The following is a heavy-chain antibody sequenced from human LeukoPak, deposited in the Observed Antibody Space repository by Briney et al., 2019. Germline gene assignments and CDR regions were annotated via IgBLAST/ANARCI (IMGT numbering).Heavy chain of an antibody. CDR2: ISYDGSNK. CDR3: AKGRGVIVVVYDH. J-gene: IGHJ4*02. V-gene: IGHV3-30*18. CDR1: GFTFSSYG. Sequence: QPGGSLRLSCAASGFTFSSYGMHWVRQAPGKGLEWVAVISYDGSNKYYADSVKGRFTISRDNSKNTVYLQMNSLTVEDTAVYYCAKGRGVIVVVYDHWGQGILVTVSS. D-gene: IGHD3-22*01.